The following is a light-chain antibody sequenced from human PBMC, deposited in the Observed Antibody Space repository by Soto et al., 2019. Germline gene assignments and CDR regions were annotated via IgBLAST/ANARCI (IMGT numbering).Light chain of an antibody. J-gene: IGLJ2*01. CDR1: SSNIENNY. CDR2: RNN. CDR3: AAWDDSLSGRGV. Sequence: QSVLTQPPSASGTPGQRVTISCSGSSSNIENNYVYWYQMVPGTAPKLHIYRNNQRPSGVPDRFSGSRSGTSASLAISGLRSEDEADYYCAAWDDSLSGRGVFGGGTKLTVL. V-gene: IGLV1-47*01.